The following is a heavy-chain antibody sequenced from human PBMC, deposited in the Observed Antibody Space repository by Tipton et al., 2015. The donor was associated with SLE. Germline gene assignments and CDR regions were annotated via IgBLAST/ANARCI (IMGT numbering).Heavy chain of an antibody. J-gene: IGHJ3*02. CDR3: ARRGSGYIYGDAFDI. D-gene: IGHD3-22*01. V-gene: IGHV4-59*05. CDR2: IYYSGST. CDR1: GGSVSRSY. Sequence: TLSLTCTVSGGSVSRSYCSWIRQSAGKGLEWIGCIYYSGSTSYNPSLKSRVTISVDTSKNQFSLKLRSVTAADTALYYCARRGSGYIYGDAFDIWGQGTMVTVSS.